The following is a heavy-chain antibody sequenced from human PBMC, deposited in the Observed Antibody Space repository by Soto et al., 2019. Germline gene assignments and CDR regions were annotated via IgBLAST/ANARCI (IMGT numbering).Heavy chain of an antibody. CDR3: AGVGTVTTVYYGMDV. J-gene: IGHJ6*02. Sequence: QVQLQESGPGLVKPSQTLSLTCTVSGGSISSGGYYWSWIRQHPGKGLEWIGYIYYSGSTYYNPSLKSRVTISVDTSKNQFSLKLSSVTAADTAVYYCAGVGTVTTVYYGMDVWGQGTTVTVSS. V-gene: IGHV4-31*03. D-gene: IGHD4-17*01. CDR1: GGSISSGGYY. CDR2: IYYSGST.